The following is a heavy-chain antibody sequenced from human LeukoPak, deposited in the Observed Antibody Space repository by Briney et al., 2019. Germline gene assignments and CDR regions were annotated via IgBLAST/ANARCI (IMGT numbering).Heavy chain of an antibody. D-gene: IGHD2-15*01. CDR3: AKVAGIVVVVAAYGYYFDY. CDR1: GFTFSSYA. CDR2: ISGSGGST. Sequence: PGGSLRLSCAASGFTFSSYAMSWVRQAPGKGLEWASAISGSGGSTYYADSVKGRFTISRDNSKNTLYLQMNSLRAEDTAVYYCAKVAGIVVVVAAYGYYFDYWGQGTLVTVSS. V-gene: IGHV3-23*01. J-gene: IGHJ4*02.